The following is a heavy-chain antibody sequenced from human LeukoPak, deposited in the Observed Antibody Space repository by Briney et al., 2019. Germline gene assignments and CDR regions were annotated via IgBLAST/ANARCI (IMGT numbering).Heavy chain of an antibody. CDR3: ARGEYSSYMGYYYYYMDV. CDR2: ISSSSSYI. Sequence: PEGSLRLSCAASGFTFSSYSMNWVRQAPGKGLEWVSSISSSSSYIYYADSVKGRFTISRDNAKNSLYPQMNSLRAEDTAVYYCARGEYSSYMGYYYYYMDVWGKGTTVTVSS. V-gene: IGHV3-21*01. D-gene: IGHD6-6*01. CDR1: GFTFSSYS. J-gene: IGHJ6*03.